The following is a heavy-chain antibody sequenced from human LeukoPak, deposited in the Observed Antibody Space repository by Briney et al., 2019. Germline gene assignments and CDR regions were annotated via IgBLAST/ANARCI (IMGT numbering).Heavy chain of an antibody. J-gene: IGHJ6*02. V-gene: IGHV3-72*01. D-gene: IGHD5-18*01. CDR3: ALWSYYYYGREV. Sequence: PGGSLRLSCAASGFTFSDRVMDWVRQAPGKGLEWVGRSRNKAKSHTTEYAASVKGRFTVSRDNSNNSVWLQMNSLKTEDTAVYYCALWSYYYYGREVWGHGTTVTVSS. CDR1: GFTFSDRV. CDR2: SRNKAKSHTT.